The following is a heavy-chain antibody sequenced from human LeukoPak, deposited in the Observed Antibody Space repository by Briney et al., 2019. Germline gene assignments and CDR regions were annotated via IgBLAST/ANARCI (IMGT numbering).Heavy chain of an antibody. J-gene: IGHJ4*02. V-gene: IGHV3-30*18. CDR3: ANRLVPAAIAPPFDY. D-gene: IGHD2-2*01. CDR2: ISYDGSNK. Sequence: GGSLRLSCAASGFTFNSYGMHWVRQAPGKGLEWVAVISYDGSNKYYADSVKGRFTISRDNSKNTLYLQMNSLRAEDTAVYYCANRLVPAAIAPPFDYWGQGTLVTVSS. CDR1: GFTFNSYG.